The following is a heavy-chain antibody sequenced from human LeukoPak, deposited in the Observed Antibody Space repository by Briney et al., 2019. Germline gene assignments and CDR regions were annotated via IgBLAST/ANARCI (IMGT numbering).Heavy chain of an antibody. D-gene: IGHD2/OR15-2a*01. CDR3: ARDLRNYV. CDR1: GFTFRDYY. CDR2: ISGGGTSI. V-gene: IGHV3-11*04. Sequence: GGSLRLSCAASGFTFRDYYMSWIRQAPGKGLEWISYISGGGTSIYYADSVRGRFTISRDNVQNSLYLQMNSLKAEDTAVYYCARDLRNYVWGKGTTVTVSS. J-gene: IGHJ6*04.